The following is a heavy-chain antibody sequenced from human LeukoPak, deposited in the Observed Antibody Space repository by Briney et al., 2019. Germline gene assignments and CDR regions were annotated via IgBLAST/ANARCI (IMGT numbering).Heavy chain of an antibody. CDR1: GFTLSNAR. CDR3: TTGVSGSSSWFDY. CDR2: IKSKTDGGTT. V-gene: IGHV3-15*01. J-gene: IGHJ4*02. Sequence: GGSLRLSCAASGFTLSNARMSWVRQAPGKGLEWVGRIKSKTDGGTTDYAAPVKGRFTISRDDSKNTLYLQMNSLKTEDTAVYYCTTGVSGSSSWFDYWGQGTLVTVSS. D-gene: IGHD6-13*01.